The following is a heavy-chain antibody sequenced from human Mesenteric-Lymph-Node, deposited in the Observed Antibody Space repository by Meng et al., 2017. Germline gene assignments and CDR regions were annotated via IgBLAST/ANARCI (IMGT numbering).Heavy chain of an antibody. Sequence: GESLKISCAASGFTFSSYAMSWVGHAPGKGLEWVSSMSGSGGRTYYAGSVKGRFTISRDNSKNTLYLQMNSLRVEDTALYYCAKDLTILRGFIPDYWGQGTLVTVSS. CDR1: GFTFSSYA. CDR2: MSGSGGRT. V-gene: IGHV3-23*01. CDR3: AKDLTILRGFIPDY. J-gene: IGHJ4*02. D-gene: IGHD3-10*01.